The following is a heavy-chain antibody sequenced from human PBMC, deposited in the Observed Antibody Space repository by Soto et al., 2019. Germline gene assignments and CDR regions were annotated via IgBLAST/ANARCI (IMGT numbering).Heavy chain of an antibody. Sequence: EVQLVESGGGLVQPGRSLRLSCAASGFTFDDYAMHWDRQAPGKGLEWVSGISWNSGSIGYADSVKGRFTISRDNAKNSLYLQMNSLRAEDTALYHCAKEEPDAGSGNNSFDPWGQGTLVTVSS. V-gene: IGHV3-9*01. D-gene: IGHD3-10*01. CDR1: GFTFDDYA. CDR2: ISWNSGSI. J-gene: IGHJ5*02. CDR3: AKEEPDAGSGNNSFDP.